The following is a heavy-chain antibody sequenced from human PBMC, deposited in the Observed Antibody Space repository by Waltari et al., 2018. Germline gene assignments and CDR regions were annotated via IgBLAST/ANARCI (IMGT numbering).Heavy chain of an antibody. CDR1: GGSLSNYY. D-gene: IGHD2-2*01. CDR2: IDQSGRT. Sequence: VQLQQWGAGLLKPSETLSLTCAVYGGSLSNYYWHWIRQPPGKGLEWIGEIDQSGRTKYNPSLKSRVIISLDTSKNQFSLRLRSVTAADTAIYFCARPMWCSSTTCSGPMDVWGQGTTATVSS. V-gene: IGHV4-34*01. CDR3: ARPMWCSSTTCSGPMDV. J-gene: IGHJ6*02.